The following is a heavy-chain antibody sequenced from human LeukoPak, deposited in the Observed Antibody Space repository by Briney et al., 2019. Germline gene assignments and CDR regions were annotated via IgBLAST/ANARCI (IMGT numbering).Heavy chain of an antibody. D-gene: IGHD3-9*01. V-gene: IGHV3-23*01. CDR3: AKWGDYDVLTGYYVSDY. CDR2: ITGSGGNT. CDR1: GFTFSNYA. Sequence: GGSLRLSWAASGFTFSNYAMSWVRQAPVKGLEWVSAITGSGGNTYYADSVKGRFTISRDNSKNTVFLQMNSLRAEDTAVYYCAKWGDYDVLTGYYVSDYWGQGTLVTVSS. J-gene: IGHJ4*02.